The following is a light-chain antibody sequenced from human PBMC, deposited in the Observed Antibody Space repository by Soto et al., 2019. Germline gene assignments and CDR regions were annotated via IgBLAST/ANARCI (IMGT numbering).Light chain of an antibody. J-gene: IGKJ1*01. Sequence: EIVMTPSPATLSVSPGERATPSCRASQSVSSNLAWYQQRAGQAPRLLIYVASTRATGIPARFSGSGSGTEFTLTISSLESEDFAVYYCQQYIDWPPTFGQGTKVDIK. V-gene: IGKV3-15*01. CDR1: QSVSSN. CDR3: QQYIDWPPT. CDR2: VAS.